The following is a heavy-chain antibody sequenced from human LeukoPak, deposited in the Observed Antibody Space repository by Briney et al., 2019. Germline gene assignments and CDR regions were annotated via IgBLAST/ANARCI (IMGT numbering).Heavy chain of an antibody. CDR1: GYTFTGYY. CDR3: ARYCSGGSCYLPLGFFDL. V-gene: IGHV1-18*04. J-gene: IGHJ2*01. D-gene: IGHD2-15*01. Sequence: GASVKVSCKASGYTFTGYYLHWVRQAPGQGLEWMGWISGYNGNTKYAQNLQGRVTMTTDTSTSTAYMELRSLRSDDTAVYYCARYCSGGSCYLPLGFFDLWGRGTLVTVSS. CDR2: ISGYNGNT.